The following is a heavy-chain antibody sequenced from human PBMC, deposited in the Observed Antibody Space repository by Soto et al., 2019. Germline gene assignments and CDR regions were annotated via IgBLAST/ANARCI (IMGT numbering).Heavy chain of an antibody. CDR2: INPSGGST. D-gene: IGHD3-22*01. V-gene: IGHV1-46*01. CDR1: GYTFTSYY. J-gene: IGHJ4*02. CDR3: ARDLRDYYDSSGFHGGFEY. Sequence: ASVKVSCKASGYTFTSYYMHWFRQAPGQGLEWMAIINPSGGSTSYAQKFQGRVTMTRDTSTSTVYMELRSLRSEDTAVYYCARDLRDYYDSSGFHGGFEYWGQGTMVTVSS.